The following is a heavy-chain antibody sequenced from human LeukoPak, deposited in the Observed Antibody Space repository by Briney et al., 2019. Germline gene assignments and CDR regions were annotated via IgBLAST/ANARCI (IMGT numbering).Heavy chain of an antibody. CDR1: GFTFSSYG. Sequence: GGSLRLSCAASGFTFSSYGMSWVRQAPGKGLDWVSAISGSGGSTYYADSVKGRFTISRDNSKNTLYLQMNSLRAEDTAVYYCARERKYYGSGSYLDYWGQGTLVTVSS. V-gene: IGHV3-23*01. J-gene: IGHJ4*02. CDR2: ISGSGGST. D-gene: IGHD3-10*01. CDR3: ARERKYYGSGSYLDY.